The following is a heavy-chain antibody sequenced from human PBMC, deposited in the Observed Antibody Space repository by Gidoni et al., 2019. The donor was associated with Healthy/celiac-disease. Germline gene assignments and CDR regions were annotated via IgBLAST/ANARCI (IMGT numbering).Heavy chain of an antibody. V-gene: IGHV3-30*01. Sequence: QVQLVESGGGVVQPGRSLRLSCAASGFTFSSYAMHWVGQSPGKGVEWVAVISYDGSNKYYADSVKGRFTISRDNSKNTLYLQINSLRAEDTAVYYCARAVRFLEWAYYYYGMDVWGQGTTVTVSS. CDR3: ARAVRFLEWAYYYYGMDV. CDR2: ISYDGSNK. D-gene: IGHD3-3*01. CDR1: GFTFSSYA. J-gene: IGHJ6*02.